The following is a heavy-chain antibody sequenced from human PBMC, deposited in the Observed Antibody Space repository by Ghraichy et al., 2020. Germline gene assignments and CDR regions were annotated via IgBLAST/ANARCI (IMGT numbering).Heavy chain of an antibody. Sequence: LSLTCAASGFTFSSYIMSWVRQAPGKGLEWVSAISGSGDSTYYADSVKGRFTISRDNSKNTLYLQMNSLRDEDTAVYYCVKDWASAADFGDYWGQGTLVTVSS. CDR1: GFTFSSYI. CDR2: ISGSGDST. J-gene: IGHJ4*02. CDR3: VKDWASAADFGDY. D-gene: IGHD3-16*01. V-gene: IGHV3-23*01.